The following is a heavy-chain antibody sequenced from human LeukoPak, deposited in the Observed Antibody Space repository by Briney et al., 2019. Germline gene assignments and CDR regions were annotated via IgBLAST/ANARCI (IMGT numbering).Heavy chain of an antibody. D-gene: IGHD4/OR15-4a*01. Sequence: PGGSLRLSCTVSGFTVSSNSMSWVRQAPGKGLEWVSFIYSDNTHYSDSVKGRFTISIASSKNHLYLQLNSLRADDTAVYYCARRAGAYSHPYDYWGQGTLVTVSS. V-gene: IGHV3-53*01. J-gene: IGHJ4*02. CDR2: IYSDNT. CDR1: GFTVSSNS. CDR3: ARRAGAYSHPYDY.